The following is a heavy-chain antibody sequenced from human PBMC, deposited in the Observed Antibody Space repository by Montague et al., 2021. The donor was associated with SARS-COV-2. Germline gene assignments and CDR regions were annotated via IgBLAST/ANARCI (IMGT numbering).Heavy chain of an antibody. J-gene: IGHJ4*02. CDR1: GGSFSGSY. V-gene: IGHV4-34*01. Sequence: SETLSLTCAVYGGSFSGSYWAWIRQSPGTCLEWIAEINEGESNNYNFNPSLRSRVTISVDTSKSQFYLKLSSVSAADTGVYYCARWDPQTLTMIGLRGKSACDYWGPGTLVTVS. CDR2: INEGESN. D-gene: IGHD4-23*01. CDR3: ARWDPQTLTMIGLRGKSACDY.